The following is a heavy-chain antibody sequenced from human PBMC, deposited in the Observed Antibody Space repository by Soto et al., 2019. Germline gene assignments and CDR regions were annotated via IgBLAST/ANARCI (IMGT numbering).Heavy chain of an antibody. D-gene: IGHD1-20*01. CDR3: AREQYNWKL. J-gene: IGHJ4*02. Sequence: QVQLQESGPGLVKPSETLSLTCTVSGVSITPYYWTWIRHPPGKGLEWIGYVYHTGNTYYNPSLKSRVTISLDTSKNQVSLRLKSVTAADTVVYYCAREQYNWKLWGQGTLVTVSS. V-gene: IGHV4-59*01. CDR1: GVSITPYY. CDR2: VYHTGNT.